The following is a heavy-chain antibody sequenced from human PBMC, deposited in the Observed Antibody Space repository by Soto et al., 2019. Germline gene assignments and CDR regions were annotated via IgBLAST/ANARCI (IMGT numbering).Heavy chain of an antibody. CDR2: MNPNSGNT. Sequence: QVQLVQSGAEVKKPGASVKVSCKASGYTFTSYDINWVRQATGQGLEWMGWMNPNSGNTGYAQKFQGRVTMTRNNSISTAYMELSSLRSEDTAVYYCARVPYYDFWSGSYYFDYWGQGTLVTVSS. J-gene: IGHJ4*02. D-gene: IGHD3-3*01. CDR1: GYTFTSYD. V-gene: IGHV1-8*01. CDR3: ARVPYYDFWSGSYYFDY.